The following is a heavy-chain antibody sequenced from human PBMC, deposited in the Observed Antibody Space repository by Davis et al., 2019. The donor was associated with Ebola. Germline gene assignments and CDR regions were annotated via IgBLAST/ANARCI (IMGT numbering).Heavy chain of an antibody. CDR3: ARDGVSLDI. Sequence: MPGGSLRLSCTVSSGSVSPFYWSWIRQSPGKGLEWIGYISSTGKTAYHPSLKSRVSMFVDTSNNQFSLSLQSVTADDTAVYYCARDGVSLDIWGQGTVVTVSS. V-gene: IGHV4-59*02. CDR1: SGSVSPFY. CDR2: ISSTGKT. J-gene: IGHJ3*02.